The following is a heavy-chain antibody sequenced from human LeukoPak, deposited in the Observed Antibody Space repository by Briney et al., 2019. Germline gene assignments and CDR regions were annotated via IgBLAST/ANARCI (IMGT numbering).Heavy chain of an antibody. Sequence: EASVKVSCKASGYTLSTYGISWVRQAPGQRLEWMGWFSANNDNTNYAQKYQGRVIMATDTSTNTAYMELRSLRSDDTAVYFCARDRRSTSGDFDYWGQGTLVTVSS. CDR3: ARDRRSTSGDFDY. J-gene: IGHJ4*02. D-gene: IGHD2-15*01. CDR1: GYTLSTYG. V-gene: IGHV1-18*01. CDR2: FSANNDNT.